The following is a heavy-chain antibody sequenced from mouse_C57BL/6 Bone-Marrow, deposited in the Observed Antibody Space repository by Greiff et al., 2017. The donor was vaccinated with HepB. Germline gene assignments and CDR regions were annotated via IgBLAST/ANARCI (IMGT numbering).Heavy chain of an antibody. D-gene: IGHD1-1*01. V-gene: IGHV1-75*01. Sequence: VQLQQSGPELVKPGASVKISCKASGYTFTDYYINWVKQRPGQGLEWIGWIFPGSGSTYYNEKFKGKATLTVDKSSSTAYMLLSSLTSEDSAVYFCARSGYYGSSKYCAMDYWGQGTSVTVSS. CDR3: ARSGYYGSSKYCAMDY. CDR2: IFPGSGST. J-gene: IGHJ4*01. CDR1: GYTFTDYY.